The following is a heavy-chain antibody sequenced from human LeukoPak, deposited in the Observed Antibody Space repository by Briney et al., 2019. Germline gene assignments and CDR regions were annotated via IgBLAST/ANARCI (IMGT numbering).Heavy chain of an antibody. J-gene: IGHJ4*02. D-gene: IGHD1-26*01. CDR1: GYTLTELS. V-gene: IGHV1-24*01. Sequence: ASVKVSCKVSGYTLTELSMHWVRQAPGKGLEWMGGFDPEDGETIYAQKFQGRVTMTEDTSTDTAYMELSSLRSEDTAVYYCATHSSGSYPYYFDYWGQGTLVTVSS. CDR2: FDPEDGET. CDR3: ATHSSGSYPYYFDY.